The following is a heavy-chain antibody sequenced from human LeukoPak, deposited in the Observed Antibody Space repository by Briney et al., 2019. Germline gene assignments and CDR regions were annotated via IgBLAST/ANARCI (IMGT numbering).Heavy chain of an antibody. CDR3: ARDLGGDIVVVVAATAGWFDP. V-gene: IGHV3-30*02. CDR2: IRYDGSNK. J-gene: IGHJ5*02. D-gene: IGHD2-15*01. CDR1: GFTFSSYG. Sequence: GGSLRLSCAASGFTFSSYGMHWVRQAPGKGLEWVAFIRYDGSNKYYADSVKGRFTISRDNSKNTLYLQMNSLRAEDTAVYYCARDLGGDIVVVVAATAGWFDPWGQGTLVTVSS.